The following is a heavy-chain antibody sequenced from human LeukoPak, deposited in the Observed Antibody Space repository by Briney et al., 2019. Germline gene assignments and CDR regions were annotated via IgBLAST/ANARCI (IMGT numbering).Heavy chain of an antibody. CDR2: FNPENGGT. V-gene: IGHV1-24*01. CDR1: GYTFTELS. Sequence: ASVKVSCKVSGYTFTELSMQWVRQAPGKGLEWMGGFNPENGGTIYAQKFQGRVSMTEDTSTDTAYMELSSLRSEDTAVYYCATGGVGVWGGYRHDYWGQGTLVTVSS. CDR3: ATGGVGVWGGYRHDY. D-gene: IGHD3-16*02. J-gene: IGHJ4*02.